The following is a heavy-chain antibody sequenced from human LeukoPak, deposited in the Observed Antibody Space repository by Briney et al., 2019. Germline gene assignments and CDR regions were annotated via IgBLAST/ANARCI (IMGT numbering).Heavy chain of an antibody. CDR2: IYSGGST. V-gene: IGHV3-66*01. Sequence: PGGSLRLSCAASGFTVSSNYMSWVRQAPGKGLEWVSVIYSGGSTYYADSVKGRFTISRDNAKNSLYLQMNSLRAEDTAVYYCAKGHSSWYYYYYYMDVWGKGTTVTVSS. D-gene: IGHD6-13*01. J-gene: IGHJ6*03. CDR3: AKGHSSWYYYYYYMDV. CDR1: GFTVSSNY.